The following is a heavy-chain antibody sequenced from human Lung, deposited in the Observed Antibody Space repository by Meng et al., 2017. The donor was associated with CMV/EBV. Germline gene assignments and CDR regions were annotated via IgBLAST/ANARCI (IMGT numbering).Heavy chain of an antibody. J-gene: IGHJ4*02. CDR2: INAGNGNT. D-gene: IGHD3-22*01. Sequence: GQICQLGAGGEKPGAPGKASLKASGYTLTSYAMHWVRQAPGQRLGWMGWINAGNGNTKYSQRFQGRVTITRDTSASTAYMELSSLRSEDTTVYYCARAGYDSSGYYPQPFDYWGQGTLVTVSS. CDR3: ARAGYDSSGYYPQPFDY. V-gene: IGHV1-3*01. CDR1: GYTLTSYA.